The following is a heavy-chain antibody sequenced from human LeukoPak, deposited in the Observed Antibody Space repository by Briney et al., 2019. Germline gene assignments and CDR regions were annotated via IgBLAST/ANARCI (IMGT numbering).Heavy chain of an antibody. CDR3: ARGHVAGSDRHWDH. Sequence: GASLRLSCAASGFTFSTYWMHRVRQPPGKGLVWVSRVKGDGSEISYADSVKGRFTISRDNAKNTLYLQMNSLSAEDTAVYYCARGHVAGSDRHWDHWGQGSLATVSS. CDR2: VKGDGSEI. D-gene: IGHD6-19*01. J-gene: IGHJ4*02. CDR1: GFTFSTYW. V-gene: IGHV3-74*01.